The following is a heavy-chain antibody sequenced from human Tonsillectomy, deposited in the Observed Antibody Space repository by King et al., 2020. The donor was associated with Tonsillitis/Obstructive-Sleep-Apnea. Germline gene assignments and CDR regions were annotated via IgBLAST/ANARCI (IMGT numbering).Heavy chain of an antibody. J-gene: IGHJ6*02. CDR1: GFTFSTYG. Sequence: VQLVESGGGVVQPGRSLKLSCAASGFTFSTYGMHWVRQAPGKGLEGVAIIWCDGSNQYYADSVQGRFTISRDNSKNTLFLQMNSLKAEDTAVYFCARDLVPYGGKSIHHYYQDGMDVWGQGTTVTVSS. D-gene: IGHD4-23*01. CDR2: IWCDGSNQ. CDR3: ARDLVPYGGKSIHHYYQDGMDV. V-gene: IGHV3-33*01.